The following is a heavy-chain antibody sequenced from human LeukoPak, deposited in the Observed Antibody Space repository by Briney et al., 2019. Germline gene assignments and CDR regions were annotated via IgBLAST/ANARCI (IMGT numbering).Heavy chain of an antibody. CDR1: GGSISSSSYY. CDR3: ARDTGGGSGGSDWLDP. V-gene: IGHV4-39*07. Sequence: SETLSLTCTVSGGSISSSSYYWGWIRQPPGKGLEWIGSIYYSGSTYYNPSLKSRVTISVDTSKNQFSLKLSSVTAADTAVYYCARDTGGGSGGSDWLDPWGQGTLVTVSS. J-gene: IGHJ5*02. D-gene: IGHD2-15*01. CDR2: IYYSGST.